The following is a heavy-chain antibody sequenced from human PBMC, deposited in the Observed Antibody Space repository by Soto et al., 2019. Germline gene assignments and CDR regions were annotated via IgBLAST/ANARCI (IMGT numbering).Heavy chain of an antibody. Sequence: GGSLRLSCAASGFTFSRYGMHWVRQAPGRGLEWVAVIWYDGSNIYYADSVKGRFTISRDNSKDTLDLQMNSLRAEDTAVYYCARDREQWLVGYYFDYWGQGTMVTVSS. V-gene: IGHV3-33*01. CDR3: ARDREQWLVGYYFDY. CDR2: IWYDGSNI. CDR1: GFTFSRYG. J-gene: IGHJ4*02. D-gene: IGHD6-19*01.